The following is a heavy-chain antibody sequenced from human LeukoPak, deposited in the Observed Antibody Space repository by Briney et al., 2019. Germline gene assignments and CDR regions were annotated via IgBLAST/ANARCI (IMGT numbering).Heavy chain of an antibody. Sequence: GGCLRLSCAASGFTFSNYGMSWVRQAPGKGLEWVSAIGSDGINTYYADSVKGRFTISRDNSKDILYLQMNSLRVEDTAVYFCATSRGYIDNWGQGTLVIVSS. CDR3: ATSRGYIDN. CDR2: IGSDGINT. D-gene: IGHD3-16*01. CDR1: GFTFSNYG. J-gene: IGHJ4*02. V-gene: IGHV3-23*01.